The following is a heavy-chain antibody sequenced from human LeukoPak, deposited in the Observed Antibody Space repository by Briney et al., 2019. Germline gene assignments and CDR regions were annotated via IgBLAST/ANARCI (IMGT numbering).Heavy chain of an antibody. D-gene: IGHD3-22*01. CDR2: IKQDGSEK. J-gene: IGHJ3*02. V-gene: IGHV3-7*01. Sequence: PGGSLRLSCAASGFTFSSYWMSWVRQAPGKGLEWVANIKQDGSEKYYVDSVKGRFTISRDNAKNSLYLQMNSLRAEGTAVYYCARDQIPYYYDSSGYSDAFDIWGQGTMVTVSS. CDR1: GFTFSSYW. CDR3: ARDQIPYYYDSSGYSDAFDI.